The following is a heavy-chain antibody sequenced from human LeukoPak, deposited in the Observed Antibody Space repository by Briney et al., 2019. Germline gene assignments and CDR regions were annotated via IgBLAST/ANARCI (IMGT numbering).Heavy chain of an antibody. V-gene: IGHV4-61*01. D-gene: IGHD3-10*01. Sequence: SETLSLTCTVSGGSVSSGSYYWSWIRQPPGKGLEWIGYIYYSGSTNYNPSLKSRVTISVDTSKNQFSLKLSSVTAADTAVHYCARDRVRREGVRGVSLYYFDYWGQGTLVTVSS. CDR2: IYYSGST. CDR1: GGSVSSGSYY. CDR3: ARDRVRREGVRGVSLYYFDY. J-gene: IGHJ4*02.